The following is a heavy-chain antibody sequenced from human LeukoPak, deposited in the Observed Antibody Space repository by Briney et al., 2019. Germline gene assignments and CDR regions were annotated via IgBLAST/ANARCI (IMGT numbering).Heavy chain of an antibody. D-gene: IGHD3-22*01. CDR1: GFTFSSYW. Sequence: GGSLRLSCAASGFTFSSYWMSWVRQAPGKGLEWVANIKQDGSEKYYVDSVKDRFTISRDNAKNSLYLQMNSLRAEDTAVYYCASKLYYYDSSGYYFRWDAFDIWGQGTMVTVSS. J-gene: IGHJ3*02. CDR3: ASKLYYYDSSGYYFRWDAFDI. CDR2: IKQDGSEK. V-gene: IGHV3-7*03.